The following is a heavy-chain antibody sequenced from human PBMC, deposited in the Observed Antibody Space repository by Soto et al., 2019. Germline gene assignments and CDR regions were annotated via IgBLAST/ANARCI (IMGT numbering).Heavy chain of an antibody. D-gene: IGHD6-19*01. CDR3: ARDGRSSYSSAWYYFDY. CDR1: GYTFTSYY. Sequence: QVQLVQSGAEVKKPGASVKVSCKASGYTFTSYYMHWVRQAPGRGLEWMGIINPSGGSTSYAQKSQGRVTMTRDTSTSTVYMELSSLRSEDTAVYYCARDGRSSYSSAWYYFDYWGQGTLVTVSS. CDR2: INPSGGST. J-gene: IGHJ4*02. V-gene: IGHV1-46*01.